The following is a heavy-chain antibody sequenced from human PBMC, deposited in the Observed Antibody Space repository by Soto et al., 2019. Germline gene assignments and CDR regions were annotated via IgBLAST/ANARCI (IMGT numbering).Heavy chain of an antibody. D-gene: IGHD4-17*01. CDR3: ASLYGDYVSY. J-gene: IGHJ4*02. Sequence: SETLSLTCTVSGGSISSSTYYWGWIRQPPGKGLEWIGTISYSGITYYNPSLKSRVTISVDTSNNQFSLKLSSVTATDTAVYYCASLYGDYVSYWGQGTLVTVSS. CDR2: ISYSGIT. CDR1: GGSISSSTYY. V-gene: IGHV4-39*01.